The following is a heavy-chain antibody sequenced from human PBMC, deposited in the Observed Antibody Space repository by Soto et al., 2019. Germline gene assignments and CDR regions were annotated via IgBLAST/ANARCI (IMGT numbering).Heavy chain of an antibody. CDR3: ARGGSGRYEDVDY. CDR1: GFTFSSYS. V-gene: IGHV3-21*01. J-gene: IGHJ4*02. D-gene: IGHD6-19*01. CDR2: ISTSSSYI. Sequence: EVQLVESGGGLVKPGGSLRLSCAASGFTFSSYSMNWVRQAPGKGLEWVSSISTSSSYIHYADSVKGRFTISRDNAKNSMYLQMNSLRAEDTAVYYCARGGSGRYEDVDYWGQGTLVTVSS.